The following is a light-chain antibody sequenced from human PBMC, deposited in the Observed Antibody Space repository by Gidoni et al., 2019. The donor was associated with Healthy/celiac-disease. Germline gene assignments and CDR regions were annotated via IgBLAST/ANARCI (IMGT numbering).Light chain of an antibody. CDR2: GAS. Sequence: EIVLTQSPGTLSLSPGERATLSCRASQSVSSSYLAWYQQKPGQAPRLLIYGASSRATGILDRFSGSGSGTDVTLTISRLEPEDFAVYYCQQYGSSPVTFGQGTKVEIK. CDR1: QSVSSSY. V-gene: IGKV3-20*01. J-gene: IGKJ1*01. CDR3: QQYGSSPVT.